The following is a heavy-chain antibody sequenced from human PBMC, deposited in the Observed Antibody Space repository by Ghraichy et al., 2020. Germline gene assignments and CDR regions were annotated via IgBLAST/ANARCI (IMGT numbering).Heavy chain of an antibody. V-gene: IGHV1-8*01. CDR3: ARIVSIAVAGTRGLDY. CDR2: MNPISGGT. CDR1: GYTFTSHD. J-gene: IGHJ4*02. D-gene: IGHD6-19*01. Sequence: ASVKVSCKASGYTFTSHDINWVRQAAGQGLEWMGWMNPISGGTGFAQKFQGRVTMTRDTSISTAYMELSSLTPEDTAVYYCARIVSIAVAGTRGLDYWGRGTLVTVSS.